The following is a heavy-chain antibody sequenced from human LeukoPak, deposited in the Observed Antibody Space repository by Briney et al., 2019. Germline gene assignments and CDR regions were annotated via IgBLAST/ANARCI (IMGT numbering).Heavy chain of an antibody. CDR1: GYTFTTYY. Sequence: ASVTVSCKASGYTFTTYYIHWVRQATGQGLEWMGWINPNSGGTNYAQKFQGRVTMTRDTSISTAYIELSRLRSDDTAVYYCARDREYYDFWSGYPPDYGMDVWGQGTTVT. CDR2: INPNSGGT. V-gene: IGHV1-2*02. CDR3: ARDREYYDFWSGYPPDYGMDV. J-gene: IGHJ6*02. D-gene: IGHD3-3*01.